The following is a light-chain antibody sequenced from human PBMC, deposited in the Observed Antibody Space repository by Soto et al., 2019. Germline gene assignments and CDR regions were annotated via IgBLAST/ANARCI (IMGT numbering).Light chain of an antibody. CDR1: QSITSF. Sequence: DIQMTQSPSSLSASVGDRVTITCRASQSITSFLNWYQQKPGKVPKLLIYATSDLQSGVPSRFSGSGSGTDFTLTISSLQPEDFATYYCQQSYSIPATFGPGTNVDIK. V-gene: IGKV1-39*01. CDR2: ATS. J-gene: IGKJ3*01. CDR3: QQSYSIPAT.